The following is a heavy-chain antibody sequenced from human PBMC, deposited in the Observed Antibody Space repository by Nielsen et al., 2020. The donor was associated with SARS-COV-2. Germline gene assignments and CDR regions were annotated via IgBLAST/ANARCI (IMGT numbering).Heavy chain of an antibody. V-gene: IGHV4-59*01. CDR1: GGSISGYY. D-gene: IGHD3-9*01. CDR2: FQDSEMN. J-gene: IGHJ3*02. CDR3: ARIYDLLTGYHTLGENESFDI. Sequence: SETLSLTCSVSGGSISGYYWSWVRQSPGKGLEWLGYFQDSEMNDYNPSLKGRVTMSVDTSKNHFSLELKSVTAADTAIYYCARIYDLLTGYHTLGENESFDIWGQGTAVIVSS.